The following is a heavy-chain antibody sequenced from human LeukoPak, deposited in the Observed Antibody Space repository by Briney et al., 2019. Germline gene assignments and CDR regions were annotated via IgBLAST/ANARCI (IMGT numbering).Heavy chain of an antibody. J-gene: IGHJ5*02. CDR1: GFTFNNYA. D-gene: IGHD2-2*02. CDR3: AKGCSPNCYSWFHP. V-gene: IGHV3-23*01. Sequence: GGSLRLSCAASGFTFNNYAMTWVRQAPGKGLEWVSAISGSGGSTYYADSVKGRFTISRDNSRNTLYLQMNNLRAEDTAVYYCAKGCSPNCYSWFHPWGQGTLVTVSS. CDR2: ISGSGGST.